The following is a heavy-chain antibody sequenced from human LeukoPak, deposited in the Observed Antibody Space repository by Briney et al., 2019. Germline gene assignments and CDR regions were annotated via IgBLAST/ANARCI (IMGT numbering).Heavy chain of an antibody. CDR2: IKQDGSET. J-gene: IGHJ4*02. CDR1: GFTFSNNW. V-gene: IGHV3-7*01. D-gene: IGHD3-10*01. CDR3: ARDMYYYGSGSYYAFDY. Sequence: HPGGSLRLSCAASGFTFSNNWMTWVRQAPGKGLEWVANIKQDGSETYYADSVKGRFTISRDNSKNTLYLQMNSLRAEDTAVYYCARDMYYYGSGSYYAFDYWGREPWSPSPQ.